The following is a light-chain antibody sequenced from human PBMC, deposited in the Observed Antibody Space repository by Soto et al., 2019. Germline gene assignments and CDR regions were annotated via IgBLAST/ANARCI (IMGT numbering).Light chain of an antibody. V-gene: IGKV4-1*01. Sequence: DIVMTQSPDSLAVSLGERATINCKSSQSVFYSSNNKNYLAWYQQRPGQPPKLLIYWASSRESGVPDRFSGSGSGTDFTLTINNLQAEDVAVYYCQQYYTTPQTFGPGTKVDI. CDR3: QQYYTTPQT. J-gene: IGKJ3*01. CDR2: WAS. CDR1: QSVFYSSNNKNY.